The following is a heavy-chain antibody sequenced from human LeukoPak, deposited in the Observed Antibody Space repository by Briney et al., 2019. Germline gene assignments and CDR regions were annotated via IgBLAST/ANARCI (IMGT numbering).Heavy chain of an antibody. J-gene: IGHJ4*02. CDR1: GYTFTSYW. V-gene: IGHV5-51*01. CDR2: IYPGDSDT. Sequence: GEXXKISFKGSGYTFTSYWIVWVRQRPGKGLEWMGIIYPGDSDTRYNPSFQGQVTISADKSISSAYLQWNSLKASDTAMYYCARLRDNWEDYWGQGTLVTVSS. CDR3: ARLRDNWEDY. D-gene: IGHD1-20*01.